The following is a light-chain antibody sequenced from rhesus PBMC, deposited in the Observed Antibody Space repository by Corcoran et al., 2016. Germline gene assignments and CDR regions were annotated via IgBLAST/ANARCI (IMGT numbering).Light chain of an antibody. CDR3: QHGYGTPFT. V-gene: IGKV1-74*01. Sequence: DIQMTQSPSSLSASVGDRVTIPCRASENVNNYLNWYQQKQGKAPKLRIYKASTLQSGVPSRVSGSGSGTDYTFTISSLQPEDVATYYCQHGYGTPFTFGPGTKLDIK. J-gene: IGKJ3*01. CDR1: ENVNNY. CDR2: KAS.